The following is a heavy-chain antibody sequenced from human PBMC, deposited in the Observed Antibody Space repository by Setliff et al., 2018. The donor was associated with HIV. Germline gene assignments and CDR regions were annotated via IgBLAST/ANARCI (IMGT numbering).Heavy chain of an antibody. V-gene: IGHV3-23*01. CDR2: ISGSGGST. Sequence: GGSLRLSCEASGFTFSTYAMSWVRQAPGKGLEWVSAISGSGGSTYYADSVKGRFTISRDNAKNSLYLQMNSLRAEDTAVYYCLVAVEEDVWGKGTTVTVSS. D-gene: IGHD5-12*01. CDR1: GFTFSTYA. J-gene: IGHJ6*04. CDR3: LVAVEEDV.